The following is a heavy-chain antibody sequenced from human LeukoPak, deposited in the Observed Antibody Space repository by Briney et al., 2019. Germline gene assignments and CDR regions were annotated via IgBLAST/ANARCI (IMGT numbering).Heavy chain of an antibody. CDR2: INPNSGGT. Sequence: ASVKVSCKASGYTFTGYYMHWVRQAPGQGLEWMGWINPNSGGTNYAQKFQGRVTMTRDTSISTAYMELSRLRSDDTAVYYCARGRNRYGSGWNLGDPWGQGTLVTVSS. J-gene: IGHJ5*02. CDR1: GYTFTGYY. D-gene: IGHD6-19*01. CDR3: ARGRNRYGSGWNLGDP. V-gene: IGHV1-2*02.